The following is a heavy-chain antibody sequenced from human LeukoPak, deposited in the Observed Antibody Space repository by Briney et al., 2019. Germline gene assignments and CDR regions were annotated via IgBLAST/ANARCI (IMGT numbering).Heavy chain of an antibody. J-gene: IGHJ4*02. D-gene: IGHD1-7*01. V-gene: IGHV3-15*01. CDR1: GFIFNDAW. CDR3: TRTWPGNTCFNF. CDR2: IKSISYGGTI. Sequence: GGSLRLSCATSGFIFNDAWMNWVRQAPGKRLEWLGRIKSISYGGTIDYAAPVKGRFTISRDDSKNTLYLQMDSLETEDTAVYYCTRTWPGNTCFNFWGQGTLVTVSS.